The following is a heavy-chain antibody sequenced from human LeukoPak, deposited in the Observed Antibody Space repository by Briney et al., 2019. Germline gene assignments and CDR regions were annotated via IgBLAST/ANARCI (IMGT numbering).Heavy chain of an antibody. Sequence: GSLRLSCTASGFTLGDYSVSWVRQAPGKGLQWVGFIRSEVHGGTTQYGESVRGRFTLSRDDSESIAYLQMNSLKTEYTALYYCARDGRSGSAWTPYYFYMDVWGKGTTVTVSS. J-gene: IGHJ6*03. CDR3: ARDGRSGSAWTPYYFYMDV. V-gene: IGHV3-49*04. CDR1: GFTLGDYS. D-gene: IGHD1-26*01. CDR2: IRSEVHGGTT.